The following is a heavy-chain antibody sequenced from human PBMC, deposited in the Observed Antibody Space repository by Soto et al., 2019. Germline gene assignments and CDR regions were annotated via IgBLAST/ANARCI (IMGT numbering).Heavy chain of an antibody. J-gene: IGHJ4*02. D-gene: IGHD6-19*01. V-gene: IGHV4-4*02. CDR2: VFHTGTT. CDR3: ARSAGWYAVNS. Sequence: QVQLQESGPGLVKPSGTLSLTCAVSGDSVSSPYWWCWVRQPPGKGLEWIGEVFHTGTTSYNPSLRSRVPISMDKSINHFSLDLSSGTAAETAVYYCARSAGWYAVNSWGPGTLVVVSS. CDR1: GDSVSSPYW.